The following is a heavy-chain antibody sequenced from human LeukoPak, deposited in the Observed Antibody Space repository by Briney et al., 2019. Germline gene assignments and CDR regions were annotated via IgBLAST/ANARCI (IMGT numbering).Heavy chain of an antibody. CDR1: GFTFDDYA. Sequence: PGGSLRLSCAASGFTFDDYAMHWVRQAPGKGLEWVSGISWNSGSIGYADSVKGRFTISRDNAKNSLYLQMNSLRAEDTAVYYCARDQGFRQQLVLIDAFDIWGQGTMVTVSS. V-gene: IGHV3-9*01. CDR3: ARDQGFRQQLVLIDAFDI. CDR2: ISWNSGSI. J-gene: IGHJ3*02. D-gene: IGHD6-13*01.